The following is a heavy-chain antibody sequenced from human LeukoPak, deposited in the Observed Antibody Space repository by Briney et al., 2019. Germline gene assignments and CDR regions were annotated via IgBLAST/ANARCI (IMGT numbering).Heavy chain of an antibody. Sequence: GGSLRLSCAASGFTFSNAWMSWVRQAPGKGLEWVGRIKSKTDGGTTDYAAPVKGRFTISRDDSKNTLYLQMNSLKTEDTAVYYCTTDPATYCSGGSCLNDAFDIWGQGTMVTVSS. CDR1: GFTFSNAW. V-gene: IGHV3-15*01. D-gene: IGHD2-15*01. CDR3: TTDPATYCSGGSCLNDAFDI. CDR2: IKSKTDGGTT. J-gene: IGHJ3*02.